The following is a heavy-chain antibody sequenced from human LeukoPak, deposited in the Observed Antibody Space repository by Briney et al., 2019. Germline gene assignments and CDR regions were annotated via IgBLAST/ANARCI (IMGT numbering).Heavy chain of an antibody. Sequence: GGSLRLSCAASGFTFSTYAMNWVRQAPGKGLEWVAVISYDGRQNYYADSVKGRFTISRDTSKNTLYLQMNSLTAEDTAVYYCAKGMDYGDLFFDYWGQGTLVTVSS. J-gene: IGHJ4*02. CDR3: AKGMDYGDLFFDY. CDR2: ISYDGRQN. V-gene: IGHV3-30*04. CDR1: GFTFSTYA. D-gene: IGHD4-17*01.